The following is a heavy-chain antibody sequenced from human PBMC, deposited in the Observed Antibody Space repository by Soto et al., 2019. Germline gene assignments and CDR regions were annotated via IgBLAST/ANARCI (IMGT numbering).Heavy chain of an antibody. CDR1: GYTFTSYD. CDR2: RNPNSGNT. CDR3: ARGALYSSGWYNWFDP. J-gene: IGHJ5*02. V-gene: IGHV1-8*01. Sequence: ASVKVSCKASGYTFTSYDINWVRQATGQGLEWMGWRNPNSGNTGYAQKFQGRVTMTRNNSISTAYMELSSLRSEDTAVYYWARGALYSSGWYNWFDPWGQGTLVTVSS. D-gene: IGHD6-19*01.